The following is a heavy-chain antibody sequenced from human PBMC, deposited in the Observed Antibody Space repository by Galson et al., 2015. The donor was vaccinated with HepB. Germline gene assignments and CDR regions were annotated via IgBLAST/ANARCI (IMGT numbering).Heavy chain of an antibody. CDR3: ARVVYGSGRGMDV. CDR1: GFTFISYS. V-gene: IGHV3-48*01. Sequence: SLRLSCAASGFTFISYSMTWVRQAPGKGLEWVSYITSSSSTIHYADSVKGRFTISRDNAQSSLYLQMNSLRAEDTALYYCARVVYGSGRGMDVWGQGTTVTVSS. CDR2: ITSSSSTI. D-gene: IGHD3-10*01. J-gene: IGHJ6*02.